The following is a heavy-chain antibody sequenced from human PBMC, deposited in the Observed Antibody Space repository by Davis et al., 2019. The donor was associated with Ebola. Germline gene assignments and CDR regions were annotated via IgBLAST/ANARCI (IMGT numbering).Heavy chain of an antibody. D-gene: IGHD3-16*01. CDR2: IIPVFGIP. Sequence: SVKVSCKASGGTFSSYAISWVRQAPGQGLDWMGGIIPVFGIPKYAQKFQGRVTITADESTSTAYMELSSLRSDDTAVYYCARDGGTWDFDYWGQGTLVTVSS. V-gene: IGHV1-69*13. J-gene: IGHJ4*02. CDR3: ARDGGTWDFDY. CDR1: GGTFSSYA.